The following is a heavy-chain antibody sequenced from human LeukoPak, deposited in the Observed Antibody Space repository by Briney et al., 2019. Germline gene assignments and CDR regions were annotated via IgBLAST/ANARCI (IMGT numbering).Heavy chain of an antibody. CDR1: GLTFSNFP. CDR2: IQDDGATT. CDR3: ATESITLVVVISPFDY. Sequence: GGSLRLSCAASGLTFSNFPMHWVRQAPGKGLEWVALIQDDGATTNYVDSVRGRFTISRDNSKSTVYLQMNSLKPDDTAVYYCATESITLVVVISPFDYWGQGTLVTVSS. J-gene: IGHJ4*02. V-gene: IGHV3-30*02. D-gene: IGHD3-22*01.